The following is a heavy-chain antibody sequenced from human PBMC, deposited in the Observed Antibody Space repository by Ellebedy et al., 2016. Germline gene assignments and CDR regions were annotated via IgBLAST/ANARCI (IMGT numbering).Heavy chain of an antibody. V-gene: IGHV5-51*01. Sequence: GESLKISXMGSGYTFTGYWIAWVRQMPGKGLEWMGIIYPGDSDTRYSPSFQGQVTISADKSISTAYLQWSSLRASDTAIYYCARHSRIAVAGNNYFDYWGQGTLVTVSS. CDR2: IYPGDSDT. CDR3: ARHSRIAVAGNNYFDY. J-gene: IGHJ4*02. D-gene: IGHD6-19*01. CDR1: GYTFTGYW.